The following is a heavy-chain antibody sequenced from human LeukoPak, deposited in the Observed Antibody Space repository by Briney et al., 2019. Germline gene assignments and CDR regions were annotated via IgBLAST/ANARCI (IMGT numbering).Heavy chain of an antibody. V-gene: IGHV3-53*01. CDR3: ASSPASSGGSFIEYFQH. J-gene: IGHJ1*01. Sequence: GGSLRLSCAASGFTVSSNYMSWVRQAPGKGLEWVSVIYSGGSTYYADSVKGRFTISRDNSKNTLYLQMNSLRAEDTAVYYCASSPASSGGSFIEYFQHWGQGTLVTVSS. CDR2: IYSGGST. D-gene: IGHD2-15*01. CDR1: GFTVSSNY.